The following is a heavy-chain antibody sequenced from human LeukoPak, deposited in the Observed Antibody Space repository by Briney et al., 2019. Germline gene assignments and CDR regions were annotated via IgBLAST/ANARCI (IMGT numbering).Heavy chain of an antibody. CDR1: GGSFSNYY. V-gene: IGHV4-34*01. CDR3: ARRWNYGRNYYIDV. CDR2: INDSGRA. D-gene: IGHD1-7*01. Sequence: PTETLSLTCVVYGGSFSNYYWSWIRQPPGKGLEWLGEINDSGRANYNPSLMSRVTVSVDTSKNQFSLRLTSVTATDTAVYYCARRWNYGRNYYIDVWGKGATVSVSS. J-gene: IGHJ6*03.